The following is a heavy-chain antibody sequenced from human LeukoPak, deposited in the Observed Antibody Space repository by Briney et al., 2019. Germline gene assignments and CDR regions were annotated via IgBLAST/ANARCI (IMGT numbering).Heavy chain of an antibody. D-gene: IGHD5-24*01. CDR3: ARGQYTDGLSY. J-gene: IGHJ4*02. V-gene: IGHV3-7*03. CDR2: IKPDGSEK. Sequence: GGSLRLSCAASGFTFSTYWMTWVRQAPVRGLEWVAIIKPDGSEKYYVDSVKGRFTITRDNAENSLFLQMNGLRPEDTAVFYCARGQYTDGLSYWGQGTLVTVSS. CDR1: GFTFSTYW.